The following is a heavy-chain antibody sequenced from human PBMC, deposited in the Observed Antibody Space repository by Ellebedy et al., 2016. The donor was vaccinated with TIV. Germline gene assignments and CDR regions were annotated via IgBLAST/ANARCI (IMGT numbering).Heavy chain of an antibody. V-gene: IGHV3-11*06. CDR2: VSSRSSYA. D-gene: IGHD2-15*01. CDR3: SRGWSTPDS. Sequence: PGGSLRLSCGASGFTFSDYYMNWIRQSPGKGLEWVSWVSSRSSYAYYAESVKGRFTISRDDAQDTLFLQMNSLRAEDTAVYFCSRGWSTPDSWGQGTLVIVSS. J-gene: IGHJ4*02. CDR1: GFTFSDYY.